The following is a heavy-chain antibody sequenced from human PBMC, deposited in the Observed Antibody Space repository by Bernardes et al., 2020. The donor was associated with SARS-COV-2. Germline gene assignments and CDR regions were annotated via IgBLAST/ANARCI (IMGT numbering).Heavy chain of an antibody. CDR2: INTYNGNT. J-gene: IGHJ2*01. Sequence: ASVKVSCKTSGFTFINYGITWVRQAPGQGLEWMGWINTYNGNTNHAQTLQGRVTLTTDAATNTAYMEMNSLTSDDTAVYYCTKHLVPVAGRWYFDLWGRGTLVTVSS. CDR3: TKHLVPVAGRWYFDL. V-gene: IGHV1-18*01. D-gene: IGHD6-19*01. CDR1: GFTFINYG.